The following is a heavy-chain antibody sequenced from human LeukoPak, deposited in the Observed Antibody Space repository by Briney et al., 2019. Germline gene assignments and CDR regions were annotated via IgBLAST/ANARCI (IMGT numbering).Heavy chain of an antibody. CDR2: IYDSGST. CDR3: ARKYSSSFHWYFDL. D-gene: IGHD6-13*01. V-gene: IGHV4-59*12. CDR1: GGSISSYY. J-gene: IGHJ2*01. Sequence: SETLSLTCTVSGGSISSYYWSWIRQPPGKGLEWIGYIYDSGSTYYNPSLKSRVTMSLDTSKNQFSLKLSSVTAADTAVYYCARKYSSSFHWYFDLWGRGTLVTVSS.